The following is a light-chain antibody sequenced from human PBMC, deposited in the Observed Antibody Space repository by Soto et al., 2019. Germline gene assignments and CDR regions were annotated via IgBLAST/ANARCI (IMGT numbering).Light chain of an antibody. CDR1: QSVSSNY. CDR3: QQYGSSPPYS. Sequence: EIVLTQSPATLPLSPGERATLSCRASQSVSSNYLAWYQQKPGQAPRLLIYDASTKATGIPVRFSGSGSGTDFTPTISRPEPEDLALYYCQQYGSSPPYSFGQGTKVEIK. J-gene: IGKJ2*03. CDR2: DAS. V-gene: IGKV3-20*01.